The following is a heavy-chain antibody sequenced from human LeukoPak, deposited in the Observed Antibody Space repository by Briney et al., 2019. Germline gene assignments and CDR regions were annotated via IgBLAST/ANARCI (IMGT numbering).Heavy chain of an antibody. J-gene: IGHJ4*02. CDR3: ARYYYDSSDSRALDY. CDR1: EFTFSSYA. CDR2: ISSSGTYI. D-gene: IGHD3-22*01. Sequence: PGGSLRLSCAASEFTFSSYAMNWVRQAPGKGLEWVSSISSSGTYISYADSVRGRFTISRDNAKNSLYLQMNSLRAEDTAVYYCARYYYDSSDSRALDYWGQGTLVTVSS. V-gene: IGHV3-21*01.